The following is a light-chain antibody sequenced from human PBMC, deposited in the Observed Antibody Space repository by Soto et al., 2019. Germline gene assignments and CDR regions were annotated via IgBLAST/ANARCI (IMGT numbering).Light chain of an antibody. CDR1: QSVSSDY. Sequence: EIVLTQSPGTLSLSPGERATLSCRASQSVSSDYLAWYQQKPGQAPRLLIYGASTRATGIPDRFSGSGSGTDSTLTIGRLEPEDFALYYCQQYGSSPWAFGQGTKVEIK. CDR2: GAS. CDR3: QQYGSSPWA. J-gene: IGKJ1*01. V-gene: IGKV3-20*01.